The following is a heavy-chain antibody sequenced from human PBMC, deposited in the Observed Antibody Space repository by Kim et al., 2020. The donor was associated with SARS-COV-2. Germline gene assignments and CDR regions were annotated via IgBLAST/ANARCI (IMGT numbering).Heavy chain of an antibody. CDR3: AKSTLAYYYGSGSYYRQNYYYYYGMDV. Sequence: GGSLRLSCAASGFTFSSYAMSWVRQAPGKGLEWVSAISGSGDSTYYADSVKGRFTISRDNSKNTLYLQMNSLRAEDTAVYYCAKSTLAYYYGSGSYYRQNYYYYYGMDVWGQGTTVTVSS. CDR2: ISGSGDST. J-gene: IGHJ6*02. V-gene: IGHV3-23*01. CDR1: GFTFSSYA. D-gene: IGHD3-10*01.